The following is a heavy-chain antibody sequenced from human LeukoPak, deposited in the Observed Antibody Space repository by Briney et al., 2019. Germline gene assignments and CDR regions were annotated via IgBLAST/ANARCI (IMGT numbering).Heavy chain of an antibody. D-gene: IGHD3-22*01. V-gene: IGHV4-31*03. CDR1: GGSISSGGYY. Sequence: SPTLSLTCTVSGGSISSGGYYWSWIRQHPGKGLAWIGYIYYSGITYYNPSLKSRVTISVDTSKNQFSLKLSSVTAADTAVYYCARTGYDSSGYYYVRYYYYYMDVWGKGTTVTVSS. CDR3: ARTGYDSSGYYYVRYYYYYMDV. CDR2: IYYSGIT. J-gene: IGHJ6*03.